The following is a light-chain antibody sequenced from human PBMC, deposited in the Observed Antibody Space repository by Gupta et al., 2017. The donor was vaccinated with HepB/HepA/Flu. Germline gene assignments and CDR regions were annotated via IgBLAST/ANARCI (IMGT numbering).Light chain of an antibody. CDR2: GTF. J-gene: IGKJ1*01. Sequence: EIVLTQSPGSLSLSPGERATLSCRASQHVSSSYLAWFQQKPGLPPRLLIYGTFTRATGIPDRFSGSGFGTEFTLTISRREPEDFAVYYCQQESRSLWAFGQGTKVEVK. CDR1: QHVSSSY. CDR3: QQESRSLWA. V-gene: IGKV3-20*01.